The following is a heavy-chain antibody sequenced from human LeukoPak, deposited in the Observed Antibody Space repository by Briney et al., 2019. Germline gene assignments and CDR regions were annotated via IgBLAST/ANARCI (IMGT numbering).Heavy chain of an antibody. V-gene: IGHV3-23*01. CDR1: GFTFSSYS. Sequence: GGSLRLSCAASGFTFSSYSMNWVRQAPGKGLEWVSAISGSGGSTYYADSVKGRFTISRDNSKNTLYLQMNSLRAEDTAIYYCAKDPNSGYDWGQYYFDYWGQGTLVTVSS. D-gene: IGHD5-12*01. CDR3: AKDPNSGYDWGQYYFDY. CDR2: ISGSGGST. J-gene: IGHJ4*02.